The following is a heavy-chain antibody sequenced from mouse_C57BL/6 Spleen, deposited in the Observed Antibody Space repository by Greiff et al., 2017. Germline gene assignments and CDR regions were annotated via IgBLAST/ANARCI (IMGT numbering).Heavy chain of an antibody. V-gene: IGHV1-39*01. CDR3: AREEDYDGGRYVDY. Sequence: VQLKESGPELVKPGASVKISCKASGYSFTDYNMNWVKQSNGKSLEWIGVINPHYGTTSYNQKFKGKATLTVDQYSSTAYMQLNSLTSEDSAVYYCAREEDYDGGRYVDYWGQGTTLTVSS. D-gene: IGHD2-4*01. CDR1: GYSFTDYN. J-gene: IGHJ2*01. CDR2: INPHYGTT.